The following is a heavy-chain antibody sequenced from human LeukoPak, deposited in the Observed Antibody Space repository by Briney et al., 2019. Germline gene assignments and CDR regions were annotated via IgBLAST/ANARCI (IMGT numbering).Heavy chain of an antibody. Sequence: GGSLRLSCAASGFSFSSYSMNWVRQAPGKGLEWVSSISSSSSYIYYADSVKGRFTISRDNAKNSLYLQMNSLRAEDTAVYYCARDRVDSSGWYYFGSRGPGTLVTVSS. CDR3: ARDRVDSSGWYYFGS. V-gene: IGHV3-21*01. D-gene: IGHD6-19*01. CDR1: GFSFSSYS. CDR2: ISSSSSYI. J-gene: IGHJ4*02.